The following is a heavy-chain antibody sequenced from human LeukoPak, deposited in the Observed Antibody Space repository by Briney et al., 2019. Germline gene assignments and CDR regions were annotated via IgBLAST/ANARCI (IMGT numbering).Heavy chain of an antibody. J-gene: IGHJ3*02. D-gene: IGHD3-10*01. CDR1: GGSISSYY. V-gene: IGHV4-59*12. Sequence: PSETLSLTCTVSGGSISSYYWSWIRQPPGKGLEWIGYIYYSGSANYNPSLKSRVTISVDTSKNQFSLKLSSVTAADTAVYYCARGAPGVSAFDIWGQGTMVTVSS. CDR3: ARGAPGVSAFDI. CDR2: IYYSGSA.